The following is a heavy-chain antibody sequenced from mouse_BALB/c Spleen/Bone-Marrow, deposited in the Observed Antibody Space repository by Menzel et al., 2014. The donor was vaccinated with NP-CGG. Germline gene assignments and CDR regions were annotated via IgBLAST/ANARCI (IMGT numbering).Heavy chain of an antibody. CDR1: GYSITSDYA. D-gene: IGHD1-1*01. CDR3: ARSVYYGSSYVDY. V-gene: IGHV3-2*02. CDR2: ISYSGST. J-gene: IGHJ2*01. Sequence: EVKLQESGPGLVKPSQSLSLTCTVTGYSITSDYAWNWIRQFPGNELEWMGYISYSGSTSYNPSLKSRISITRDTSKNQFFLQLNSVTTEDTATYYCARSVYYGSSYVDYWGQGTTLTVSS.